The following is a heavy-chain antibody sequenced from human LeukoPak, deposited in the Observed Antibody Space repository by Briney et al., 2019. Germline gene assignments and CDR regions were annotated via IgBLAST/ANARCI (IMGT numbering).Heavy chain of an antibody. CDR2: SKSEGRTT. CDR3: GRKFLGAGPLYDFFDF. J-gene: IGHJ4*02. D-gene: IGHD1-26*01. CDR1: GFTFNNYD. Sequence: PGGSLRLSCAASGFTFNNYDITWVRQAPGKGLEWTSYSKSEGRTTSYADSVKGRFTTSRDNAKNSLYLQMDSLAIEDTAIYFLGRKFLGAGPLYDFFDFWGQGNLVTV. V-gene: IGHV3-48*03.